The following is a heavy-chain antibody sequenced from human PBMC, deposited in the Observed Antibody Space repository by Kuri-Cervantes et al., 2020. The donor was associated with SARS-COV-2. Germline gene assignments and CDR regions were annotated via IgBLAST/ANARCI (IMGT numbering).Heavy chain of an antibody. Sequence: SETLSLTCTVSGGSISSSRYSWGWIRQPPGKGLEWIGSIYYSETTYYNPSLKSRVTISVDTSKNQFSLKLSSVTAADTAVYYCARQYDFWSPAYYYYYYMDVWGKGTTVTVSS. V-gene: IGHV4-39*07. J-gene: IGHJ6*03. CDR2: IYYSETT. CDR3: ARQYDFWSPAYYYYYYMDV. D-gene: IGHD3-3*01. CDR1: GGSISSSRYS.